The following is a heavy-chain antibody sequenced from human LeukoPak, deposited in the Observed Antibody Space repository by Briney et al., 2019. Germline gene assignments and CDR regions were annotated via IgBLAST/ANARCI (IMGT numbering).Heavy chain of an antibody. CDR3: ARDSIVATIFDPTYFDY. CDR1: GFTFSSYS. D-gene: IGHD5-12*01. V-gene: IGHV3-21*01. Sequence: GGSLRLSCAASGFTFSSYSMNWVRQAPGKGLEWVSSISSSSSYIYYADSVKGRFTISRDNAKNSLYLQMNSLRAEDTAVYYCARDSIVATIFDPTYFDYWGQGTLVTVSS. CDR2: ISSSSSYI. J-gene: IGHJ4*02.